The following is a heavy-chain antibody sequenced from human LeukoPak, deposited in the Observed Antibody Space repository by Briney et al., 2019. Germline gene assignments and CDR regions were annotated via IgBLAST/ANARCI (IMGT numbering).Heavy chain of an antibody. V-gene: IGHV3-33*01. D-gene: IGHD2-15*01. CDR3: ARQHCSGGDCYFFD. Sequence: GGSLRLSCAASGFTFSSYGMHWVRQAPGKGLEWVALIWYDGNNKYYADSVKGRFSISRDNSKNTLYLQLNSLRAEDTAVYYCARQHCSGGDCYFFDWGQGTLVTVSS. J-gene: IGHJ4*02. CDR1: GFTFSSYG. CDR2: IWYDGNNK.